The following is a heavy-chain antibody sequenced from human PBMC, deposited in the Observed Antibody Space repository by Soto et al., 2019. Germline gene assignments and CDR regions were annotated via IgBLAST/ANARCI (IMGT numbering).Heavy chain of an antibody. CDR1: GFTFSSYW. V-gene: IGHV3-7*05. CDR3: ARVTMIVVVTETSPDAFDI. CDR2: IKQDGSEK. Sequence: EVQLVESGGGLVQPGGSLRLSCAASGFTFSSYWMSWVRQAPGKGLEWVANIKQDGSEKYYVDSVKGRFTISRDNAKNSLYLQMNNLRAEDTAVYYCARVTMIVVVTETSPDAFDIWGQGTMVTVSS. J-gene: IGHJ3*02. D-gene: IGHD3-22*01.